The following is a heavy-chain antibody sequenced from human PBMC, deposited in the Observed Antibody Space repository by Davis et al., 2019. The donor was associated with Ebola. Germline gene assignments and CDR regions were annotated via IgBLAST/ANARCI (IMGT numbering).Heavy chain of an antibody. Sequence: DYYMSWIRQPPGKGLEWIGYIYYSGTTYYNPSFKSRATMSVDTSKNQFSLKLSSVTAADTAVYYCAMQGYDSTGYYFLHYWGQGALVTVSS. CDR2: IYYSGTT. CDR1: DYY. CDR3: AMQGYDSTGYYFLHY. J-gene: IGHJ4*02. V-gene: IGHV4-30-4*01. D-gene: IGHD3-22*01.